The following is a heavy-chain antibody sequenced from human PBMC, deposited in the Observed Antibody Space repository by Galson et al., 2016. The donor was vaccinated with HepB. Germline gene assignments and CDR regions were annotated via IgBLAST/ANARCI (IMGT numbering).Heavy chain of an antibody. D-gene: IGHD3-3*01. CDR2: ISPIFGTA. J-gene: IGHJ5*02. Sequence: SCKASGGTFSIYVISWVRQAPGQGLEWMGGISPIFGTADYAQKFQGRVTITADKSTSTAYMELSGLRSEDTAVYYCARVWSGPKRWFDPWGQGTLVTVSS. CDR1: GGTFSIYV. V-gene: IGHV1-69*06. CDR3: ARVWSGPKRWFDP.